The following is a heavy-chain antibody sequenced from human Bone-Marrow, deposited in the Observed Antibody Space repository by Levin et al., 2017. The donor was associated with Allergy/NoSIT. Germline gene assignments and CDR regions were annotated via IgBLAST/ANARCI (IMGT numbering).Heavy chain of an antibody. CDR1: GGSISSGGYY. CDR2: IYYSGST. V-gene: IGHV4-31*03. Sequence: SETLSLTCTVSGGSISSGGYYWSWIRQHPGKGLEWIGYIYYSGSTYYNPSLESRVTISVDTSKNQFSLKLSSVTAADTAVYYCARVGVDTAAYFDYWGQGTLVTVSS. CDR3: ARVGVDTAAYFDY. J-gene: IGHJ4*02. D-gene: IGHD5-18*01.